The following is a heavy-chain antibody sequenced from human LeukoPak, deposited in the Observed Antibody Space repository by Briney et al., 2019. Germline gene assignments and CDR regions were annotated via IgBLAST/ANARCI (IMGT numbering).Heavy chain of an antibody. CDR1: GYSISNDYY. CDR3: ASPLVGYDRTERDAFDI. CDR2: IYHSGST. D-gene: IGHD5-12*01. V-gene: IGHV4-38-2*02. J-gene: IGHJ3*02. Sequence: KPSETLSLTCTVSGYSISNDYYWGWIRQPPGKGLEWIGSIYHSGSTYYNPSLKSRVTISVDTSKNQFSLKLSSVTAADTAVYYCASPLVGYDRTERDAFDIWGQGTMVTVSS.